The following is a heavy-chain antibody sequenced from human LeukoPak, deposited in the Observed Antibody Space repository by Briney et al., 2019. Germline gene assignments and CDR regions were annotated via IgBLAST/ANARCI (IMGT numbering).Heavy chain of an antibody. Sequence: GGSLRLSCAASGFTFSSYWMSWVRQAPGKGLEWVANIKQDGSEKYYVDSVKGRFTISRDNAKNSLYLQTNSLRAEDTAVYYCARSRGIAAAGRFDYWGQGTLVTVSS. J-gene: IGHJ4*02. V-gene: IGHV3-7*01. CDR1: GFTFSSYW. CDR3: ARSRGIAAAGRFDY. D-gene: IGHD6-13*01. CDR2: IKQDGSEK.